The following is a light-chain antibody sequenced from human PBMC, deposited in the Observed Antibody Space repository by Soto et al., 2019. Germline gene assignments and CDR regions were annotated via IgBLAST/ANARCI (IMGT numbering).Light chain of an antibody. CDR3: QQWGSSSWT. V-gene: IGKV3-20*01. CDR2: GAS. J-gene: IGKJ1*01. CDR1: QSVSSTY. Sequence: EILLTQSPGTLSLSPGEISTLSCRASQSVSSTYLAWYQQKPGQAPRLLIYGASTRATGIPDRFSGSGSGTDFTLTISRLEPEDFAVYYCQQWGSSSWTFGQGTKVDIK.